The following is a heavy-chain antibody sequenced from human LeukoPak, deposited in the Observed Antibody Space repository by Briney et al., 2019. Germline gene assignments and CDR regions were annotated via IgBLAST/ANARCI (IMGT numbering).Heavy chain of an antibody. CDR3: ARATYGGYVLVLFDY. CDR2: INSDGSST. Sequence: GGSLRLSCAASGFTFSSYWMHWVRQAPGKGLVWVSRINSDGSSTSYADSVKGRFTISRDNAKNTLYLQMNSQRAEDTAVYYCARATYGGYVLVLFDYWGQGTLVTVSS. CDR1: GFTFSSYW. D-gene: IGHD5-12*01. J-gene: IGHJ4*02. V-gene: IGHV3-74*01.